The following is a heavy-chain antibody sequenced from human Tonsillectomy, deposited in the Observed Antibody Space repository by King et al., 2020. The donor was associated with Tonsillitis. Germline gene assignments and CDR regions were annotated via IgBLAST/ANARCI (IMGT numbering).Heavy chain of an antibody. J-gene: IGHJ4*02. V-gene: IGHV3-21*01. CDR3: ARDSSGWYYFDY. CDR1: GFTFSSSS. Sequence: VQLVESGGGLVKPGGSLRLSCAASGFTFSSSSMNWVRQAPGKGLEWVSSISGSSSYIYYADSVKGRFTISRDNAKSSLYLQMNSLRAEDTAVYYCARDSSGWYYFDYWGQGTLVTVSS. CDR2: ISGSSSYI. D-gene: IGHD6-19*01.